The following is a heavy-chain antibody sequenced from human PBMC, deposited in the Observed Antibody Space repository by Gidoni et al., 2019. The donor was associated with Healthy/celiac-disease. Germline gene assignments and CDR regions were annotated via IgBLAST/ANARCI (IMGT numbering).Heavy chain of an antibody. J-gene: IGHJ3*02. Sequence: QVQLQESGPGLVKPSATLSLTGTVSGGSISSYYWSWIRQPPGKGLEWIGYIYYSGSTNYNPSLKSRVTISVDTSKNQFSLKLSSVTAADTAVYYCARDSGLLNAFDIWGQGTMVTVSS. CDR1: GGSISSYY. D-gene: IGHD2-8*01. CDR2: IYYSGST. V-gene: IGHV4-59*01. CDR3: ARDSGLLNAFDI.